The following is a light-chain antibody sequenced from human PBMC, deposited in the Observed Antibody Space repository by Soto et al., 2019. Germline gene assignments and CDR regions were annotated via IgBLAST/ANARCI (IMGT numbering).Light chain of an antibody. CDR1: QSVSTY. Sequence: EIVLTQSPATLSLSPGERATLSCRASQSVSTYLAWYQQKAGRPPRLLIYGASSRATGIPDRFSGSGSGTDFTLTISRLEPEDFAVYYCQQYGNSPQTFGQGTKVDI. CDR2: GAS. J-gene: IGKJ1*01. CDR3: QQYGNSPQT. V-gene: IGKV3-20*01.